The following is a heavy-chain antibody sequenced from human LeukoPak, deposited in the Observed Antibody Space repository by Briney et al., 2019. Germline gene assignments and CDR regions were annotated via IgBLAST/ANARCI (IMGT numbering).Heavy chain of an antibody. V-gene: IGHV1-2*02. J-gene: IGHJ5*02. CDR2: INPNSGGT. Sequence: GASVKVSCKASGYTFTSYDINWVRQAPGQGLEWMGWINPNSGGTNYAQKFQGRVTMTRDTSISTAYMELSRLRSDDTAVYYCARSRAPGYSSGWYWFDPWGQGTLVTVSS. D-gene: IGHD6-19*01. CDR1: GYTFTSYD. CDR3: ARSRAPGYSSGWYWFDP.